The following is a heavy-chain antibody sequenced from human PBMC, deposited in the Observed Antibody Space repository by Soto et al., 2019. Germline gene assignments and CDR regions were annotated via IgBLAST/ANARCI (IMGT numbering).Heavy chain of an antibody. J-gene: IGHJ4*02. CDR2: TNPNSGNT. D-gene: IGHD4-17*01. V-gene: IGHV1-8*01. CDR1: GYTFTSYD. CDR3: ARGLTTWDYFDY. Sequence: QVQLVQSGAEVKKPGASVKVSCKASGYTFTSYDINWVRQAAGQGLEWMGWTNPNSGNTGYAQKFQGRVTMTRNTSISTAYMELSSLRSEDTAVYYCARGLTTWDYFDYWGQGTLVTVSS.